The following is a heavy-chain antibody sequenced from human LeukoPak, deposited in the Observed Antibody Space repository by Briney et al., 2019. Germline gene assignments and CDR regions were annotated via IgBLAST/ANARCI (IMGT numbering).Heavy chain of an antibody. Sequence: GRSLRLSCAASGFTFSSYGMQWVRQAPGKGLEWVAVISYDGSNKYYADSVKGRFSISRDNSKNTLYLQMNSLRAEDTAVYYCARDTSSAWDYWGQRTLVTVSS. CDR1: GFTFSSYG. CDR2: ISYDGSNK. V-gene: IGHV3-30*03. D-gene: IGHD2/OR15-2a*01. J-gene: IGHJ4*02. CDR3: ARDTSSAWDY.